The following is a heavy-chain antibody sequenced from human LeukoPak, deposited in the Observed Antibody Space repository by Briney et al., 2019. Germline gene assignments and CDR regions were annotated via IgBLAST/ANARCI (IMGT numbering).Heavy chain of an antibody. V-gene: IGHV4-61*01. Sequence: KPSETLSLTCTVSGYSISSGYYWGWIRQPPGKGLQWIGYMFYSGSTNYNPSLKSRVTMSVDTSKNQFSLKVTSVTAADTAVYYCARAGRWEGRPHAFDIWGQGTMVTVSS. J-gene: IGHJ3*02. CDR2: MFYSGST. CDR3: ARAGRWEGRPHAFDI. CDR1: GYSISSGYY. D-gene: IGHD1-26*01.